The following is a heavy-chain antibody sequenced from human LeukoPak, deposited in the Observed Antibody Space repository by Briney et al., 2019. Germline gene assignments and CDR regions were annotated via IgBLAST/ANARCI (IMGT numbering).Heavy chain of an antibody. CDR2: PHYSGAT. D-gene: IGHD2-15*01. Sequence: SETLSLTCTVSGGSISSHYWSWLRQPPGKGLEWIGYPHYSGATTYNPSLKSRVSISVDTSTNHFSLTLSSVTAAGTAVYYCARGGGGRLYYYYGMDVWGQGTTVTVSS. CDR3: ARGGGGRLYYYYGMDV. CDR1: GGSISSHY. J-gene: IGHJ6*02. V-gene: IGHV4-59*11.